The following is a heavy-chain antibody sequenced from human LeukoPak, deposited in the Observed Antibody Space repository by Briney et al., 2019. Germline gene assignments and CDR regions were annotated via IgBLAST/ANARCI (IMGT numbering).Heavy chain of an antibody. Sequence: ASVKVSCKASGYTFTSYAMNWVRQAPGQGLEWMGGIIPIFGTANYAQKFQGRVTITADESTSTAYMELSSLRSEDTAVYYCARYGDEDYYYYMDVWGKGTTVTVSS. CDR3: ARYGDEDYYYYMDV. V-gene: IGHV1-69*13. D-gene: IGHD4-17*01. J-gene: IGHJ6*03. CDR1: GYTFTSYA. CDR2: IIPIFGTA.